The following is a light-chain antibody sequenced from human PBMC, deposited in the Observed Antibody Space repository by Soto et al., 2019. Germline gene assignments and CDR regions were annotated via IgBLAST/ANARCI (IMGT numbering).Light chain of an antibody. CDR2: DAS. J-gene: IGKJ3*01. Sequence: DLQMTQSPSSLSASVGDRVTITCQASQDISNYLNWYQQKPGKAPKLLIYDASNLETGVPSRFSGSGSVTDFTFTISSLQPEDIATYYCQQYDTLPPFTFGPGTKVDIK. CDR1: QDISNY. V-gene: IGKV1-33*01. CDR3: QQYDTLPPFT.